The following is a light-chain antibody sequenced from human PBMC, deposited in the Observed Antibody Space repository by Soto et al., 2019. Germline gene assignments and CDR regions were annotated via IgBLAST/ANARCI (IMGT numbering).Light chain of an antibody. CDR1: ISDVGAYAD. CDR3: VSYTVSRSYV. J-gene: IGLJ1*01. V-gene: IGLV2-14*01. CDR2: SVS. Sequence: QSALAAPASLSGSSGMSNTVYCGATISDVGAYADVAWFIQFPRKTPKLVIYSVSHRPSGVSYRFSGSKSGNTASLTISGLQADDEADYYCVSYTVSRSYVFGTGTKVTVL.